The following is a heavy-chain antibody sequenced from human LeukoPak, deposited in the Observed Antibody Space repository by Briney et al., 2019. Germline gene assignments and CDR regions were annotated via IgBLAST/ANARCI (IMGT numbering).Heavy chain of an antibody. CDR1: GFTFDDYG. CDR2: IDWNGGST. V-gene: IGHV3-20*04. J-gene: IGHJ4*02. CDR3: ARGPLLRYFGGYFDY. D-gene: IGHD3-9*01. Sequence: PGGSLRLSCAASGFTFDDYGMSWVRQAPGKGLEWVSGIDWNGGSTGYADSVKGRFTISRDNAKNSLYLQMNSLRAEDTALYYCARGPLLRYFGGYFDYWGQGTLVTVSS.